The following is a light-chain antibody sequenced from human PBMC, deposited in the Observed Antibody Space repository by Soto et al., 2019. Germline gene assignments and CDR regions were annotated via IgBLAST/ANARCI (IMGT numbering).Light chain of an antibody. CDR1: SSNIGGNT. V-gene: IGLV1-44*01. CDR2: GNI. J-gene: IGLJ1*01. CDR3: GAWDDRLNGPV. Sequence: QSLLTQPPSASETPGQRVTISCSGSSSNIGGNTVNWYQQLPGTAPKLLIYGNIQRPSSVPDRFSGTKAATSASLAISGLQSEDEADYYCGAWDDRLNGPVFGTGTKVTGL.